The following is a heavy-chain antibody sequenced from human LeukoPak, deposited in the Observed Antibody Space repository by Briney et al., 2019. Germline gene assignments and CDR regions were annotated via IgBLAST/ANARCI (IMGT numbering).Heavy chain of an antibody. CDR3: ARVVGYYYYMDV. D-gene: IGHD1-26*01. Sequence: PGGSLRLSCAASGFTFSGSAMHWVRQASGKGLEWVGRIRSKANSYATAYAASVKGRFTISRDDSKNTAYLQMNSLRAEDTAAYYCARVVGYYYYMDVWGKGATVTVSS. V-gene: IGHV3-73*01. CDR2: IRSKANSYAT. J-gene: IGHJ6*03. CDR1: GFTFSGSA.